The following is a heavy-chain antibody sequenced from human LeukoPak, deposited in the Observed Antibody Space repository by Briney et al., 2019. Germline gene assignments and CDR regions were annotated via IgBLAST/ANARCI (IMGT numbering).Heavy chain of an antibody. CDR3: ARDSFHYDFWSGYAY. J-gene: IGHJ4*02. CDR1: GGTFSSYA. V-gene: IGHV1-2*06. Sequence: GASVKVSCKASGGTFSSYAISWVRQAPGQGLEWMGRINPNSGGTNYAQKFQGRVTMTRDTSISTAYMELSRLRSDDTAVYYCARDSFHYDFWSGYAYWGQGTLVTVSS. D-gene: IGHD3-3*01. CDR2: INPNSGGT.